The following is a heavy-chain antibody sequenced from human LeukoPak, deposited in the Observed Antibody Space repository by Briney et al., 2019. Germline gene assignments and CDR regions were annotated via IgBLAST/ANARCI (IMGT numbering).Heavy chain of an antibody. CDR1: GGSISSSSYF. Sequence: SETLSLTCTVSGGSISSSSYFWGWIRQAPGKGLEWIGSISYSGKTYFNPSIKSRVTISVDTSKNQFSLKLTSVTAADTAVYYCARGFDAHNAFDIWGQGTMVTVSS. J-gene: IGHJ3*02. D-gene: IGHD3-9*01. V-gene: IGHV4-39*07. CDR2: ISYSGKT. CDR3: ARGFDAHNAFDI.